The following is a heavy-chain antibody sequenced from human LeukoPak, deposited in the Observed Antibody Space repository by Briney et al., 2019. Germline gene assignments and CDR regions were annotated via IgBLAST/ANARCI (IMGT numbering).Heavy chain of an antibody. D-gene: IGHD3-3*01. Sequence: TLSLTCTVSGGSISSGSYYWSWIRQPAGKGLEWIGRIYTSGSTNYNPSLESRVTISVDTSKNQFSLKLSSVTAADTAVYYCARARITIFGVAFFDPWGQGTLVTVSS. J-gene: IGHJ5*02. V-gene: IGHV4-61*02. CDR2: IYTSGST. CDR1: GGSISSGSYY. CDR3: ARARITIFGVAFFDP.